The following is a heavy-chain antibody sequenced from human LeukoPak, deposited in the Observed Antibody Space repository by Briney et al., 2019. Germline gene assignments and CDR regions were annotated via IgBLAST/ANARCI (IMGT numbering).Heavy chain of an antibody. CDR2: MNGGNGNT. Sequence: ASVKVSCKASGYIFTDYAIHWLRQAPGQRPEWMGWMNGGNGNTKYSQKFQGRINLIRDTSAATAYMELSSLRHDDLAVYYCARGRGTSGSNRDFYYYYYMDVWGKGTTVTVSS. J-gene: IGHJ6*03. V-gene: IGHV1-3*01. D-gene: IGHD2-15*01. CDR3: ARGRGTSGSNRDFYYYYYMDV. CDR1: GYIFTDYA.